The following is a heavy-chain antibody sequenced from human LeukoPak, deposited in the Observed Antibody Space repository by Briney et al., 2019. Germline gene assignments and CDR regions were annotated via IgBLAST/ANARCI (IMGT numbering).Heavy chain of an antibody. CDR1: GASISSYY. Sequence: PSETLSLTCTVSGASISSYYWNWIRQPPGKGLEWIGYIYYSGSTNYNPSLKSRVTISVDTSKNQSSLKLSSVTAADTAVYYCSRGGWYPESFQHWGQGALVTVSS. CDR2: IYYSGST. J-gene: IGHJ1*01. V-gene: IGHV4-59*01. D-gene: IGHD6-19*01. CDR3: SRGGWYPESFQH.